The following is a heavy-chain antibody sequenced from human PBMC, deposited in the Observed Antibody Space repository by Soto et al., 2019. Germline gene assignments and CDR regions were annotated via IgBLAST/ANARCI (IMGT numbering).Heavy chain of an antibody. CDR3: ARDGQGLAPYALDV. J-gene: IGHJ6*02. CDR2: IWYDGSNK. Sequence: QVQLVESGGGVAQPGRSLRLSCTVSGFTFSGHAMHWVRQAPGKGLEWVTQIWYDGSNKYYAESVKGRFTISRDNSKNTLDLQMNSRRVEDTAVYYCARDGQGLAPYALDVWGQGTSVTVSS. CDR1: GFTFSGHA. D-gene: IGHD6-19*01. V-gene: IGHV3-33*01.